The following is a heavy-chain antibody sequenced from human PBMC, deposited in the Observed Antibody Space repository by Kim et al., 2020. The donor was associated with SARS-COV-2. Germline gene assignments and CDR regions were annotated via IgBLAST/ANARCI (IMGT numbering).Heavy chain of an antibody. CDR1: GFTFSTYG. D-gene: IGHD2-2*01. Sequence: GGSLRLSCAASGFTFSTYGIHWVRQAPGKGLEWVAMIWYDGSNTYYADSVKGRFTISRDHSKDTLYLEMNSLRAEDTAVYYCARGYCCSATCYTGGTYFDDWGQGIPVTVSS. CDR2: IWYDGSNT. CDR3: ARGYCCSATCYTGGTYFDD. J-gene: IGHJ4*02. V-gene: IGHV3-33*08.